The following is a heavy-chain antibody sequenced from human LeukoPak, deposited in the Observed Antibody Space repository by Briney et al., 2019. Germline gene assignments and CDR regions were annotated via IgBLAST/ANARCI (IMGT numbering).Heavy chain of an antibody. J-gene: IGHJ4*02. V-gene: IGHV4-30-2*01. Sequence: SQTLSLTCALCGGSISSCGYSWSWIRQPPGKGLEWIGYIYHSGSTYYNPSLKSRFTISVDRSKNQFSLKLSSVTAADTAVYYCARVVITFGGATFAYWGQGTLVTVSS. CDR3: ARVVITFGGATFAY. D-gene: IGHD3-16*01. CDR1: GGSISSCGYS. CDR2: IYHSGST.